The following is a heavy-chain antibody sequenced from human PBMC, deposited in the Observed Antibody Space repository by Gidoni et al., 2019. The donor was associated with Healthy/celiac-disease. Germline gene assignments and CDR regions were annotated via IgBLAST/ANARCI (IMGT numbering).Heavy chain of an antibody. V-gene: IGHV4-39*07. CDR2: IYYSGST. CDR1: CGSISSSRYY. CDR3: ARSILVVTASLD. Sequence: QLQLQESGPGLVKPSETLSLPCTVSCGSISSSRYYWVWLSQPPGKGLEGIGSIYYSGSTYYNPSLKIRVNISVDTSKNQFSLKLSSVTAADTAVYYCARSILVVTASLDWGQGTLVTVSS. D-gene: IGHD2-21*02. J-gene: IGHJ4*02.